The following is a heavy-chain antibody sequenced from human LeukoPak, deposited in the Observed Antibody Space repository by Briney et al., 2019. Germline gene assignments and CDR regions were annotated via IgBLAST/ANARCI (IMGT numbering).Heavy chain of an antibody. D-gene: IGHD3-22*01. CDR3: AREVVLSTSAWFEY. J-gene: IGHJ4*02. CDR2: IKEDGTEK. V-gene: IGHV3-7*01. Sequence: GGSLRLSCAVSGFTFSSYWMSWVRQAPGKGLEWVANIKEDGTEKYHQDSVKGRFTISRDNAKNSLYLQMNSLRAEDTAVYYCAREVVLSTSAWFEYWGQGTLVTVSS. CDR1: GFTFSSYW.